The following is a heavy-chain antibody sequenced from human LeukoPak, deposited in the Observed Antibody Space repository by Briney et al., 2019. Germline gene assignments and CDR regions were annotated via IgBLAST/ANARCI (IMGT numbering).Heavy chain of an antibody. J-gene: IGHJ6*02. D-gene: IGHD3-16*01. CDR1: GGTFTNSA. CDR2: IIPMLGTT. CDR3: ARENWGAKATAPTNFYYFGLDV. Sequence: GASVKVSCTAFGGTFTNSAISRVRQAPGQGLEWMGRIIPMLGTTYYAKKFQGRVTITADKSTSTAHMEVSSLRSEDTAEYYCARENWGAKATAPTNFYYFGLDVWGQGTTVTVSS. V-gene: IGHV1-69*04.